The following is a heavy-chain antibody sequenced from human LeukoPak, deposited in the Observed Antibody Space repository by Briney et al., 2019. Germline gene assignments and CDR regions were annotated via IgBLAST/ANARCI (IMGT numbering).Heavy chain of an antibody. CDR2: ISAFNGNT. CDR1: GYMFNIYG. CDR3: ARSPPSTGYDRFDT. Sequence: GASVKVSCKASGYMFNIYGISWVRQAPGQGLEWMGWISAFNGNTNYARNFQDRVTMTTDTSTSTAYVELTSLSSDDTAVYYCARSPPSTGYDRFDTWGQGTLVTVSS. D-gene: IGHD5-12*01. V-gene: IGHV1-18*01. J-gene: IGHJ4*02.